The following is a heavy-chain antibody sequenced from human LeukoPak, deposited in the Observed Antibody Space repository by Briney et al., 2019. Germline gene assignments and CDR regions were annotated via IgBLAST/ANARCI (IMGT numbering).Heavy chain of an antibody. CDR3: ARAFGDYYYYYYMDV. CDR2: ISSSGSTI. V-gene: IGHV3-11*04. J-gene: IGHJ6*03. CDR1: GFTFSDYY. Sequence: GGSLRLSCAASGFTFSDYYMSWIRQAPGKGLEWVSYISSSGSTIYYADSVKGRFTISRDNAKNSLYLQMNSLRAEDTAVYYCARAFGDYYYYYYMDVWGKGTTVTVSS. D-gene: IGHD4-17*01.